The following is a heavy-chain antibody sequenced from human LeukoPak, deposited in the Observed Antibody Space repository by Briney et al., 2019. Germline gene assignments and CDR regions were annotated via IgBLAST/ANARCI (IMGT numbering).Heavy chain of an antibody. V-gene: IGHV3-11*04. CDR3: ARLDYGGNSDDAFDI. CDR2: ISSSGSDT. Sequence: PGGSLRLSCAASRFTFRDHFMSWIRQPPGKGLEYVSYISSSGSDTYYSDSVKGRFTVSRDNAKNSLFLQMNSLRAEDTAVYYCARLDYGGNSDDAFDIWGQGTMVTVSS. D-gene: IGHD4-23*01. CDR1: RFTFRDHF. J-gene: IGHJ3*02.